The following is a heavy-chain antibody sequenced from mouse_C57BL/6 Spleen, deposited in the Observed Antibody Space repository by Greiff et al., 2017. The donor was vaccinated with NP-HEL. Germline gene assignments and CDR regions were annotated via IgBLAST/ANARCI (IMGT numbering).Heavy chain of an antibody. CDR1: GYTFTDYY. CDR3: ASSRWLPLYFEV. V-gene: IGHV1-34*01. Sequence: EVQLHQSGPELVKPGASVKMSCKASGYTFTDYYMHWVKQSHGKSLEWIGYIYPNNGGNGYNQKFKGKATLTVDKSYSTAYMELRSLTSEDSAVYYCASSRWLPLYFEVWGTGTTVTVSS. CDR2: IYPNNGGN. J-gene: IGHJ1*03. D-gene: IGHD2-3*01.